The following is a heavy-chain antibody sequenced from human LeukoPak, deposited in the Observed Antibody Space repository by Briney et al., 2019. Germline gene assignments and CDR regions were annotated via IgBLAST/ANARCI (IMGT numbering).Heavy chain of an antibody. CDR1: GFAFSNYG. CDR2: IWYDGSNK. V-gene: IGHV3-33*08. D-gene: IGHD3-10*01. CDR3: ARDKLTGNAFDI. Sequence: PGGSLRLSCAASGFAFSNYGMHWVRQAPGKGLEWVTIIWYDGSNKYYADFVKGRFTISRDNSKNTLFLQMNSLRAEDTAVYYCARDKLTGNAFDIWGQGTMVTVSS. J-gene: IGHJ3*02.